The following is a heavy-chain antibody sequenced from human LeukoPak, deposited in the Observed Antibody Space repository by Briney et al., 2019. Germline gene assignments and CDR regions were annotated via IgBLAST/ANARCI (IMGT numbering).Heavy chain of an antibody. J-gene: IGHJ4*02. V-gene: IGHV3-9*01. CDR1: GFTFDDYA. D-gene: IGHD6-13*01. Sequence: LTGGSLRLSCAASGFTFDDYAMHWVRQAPGKGLEWVSTISWNSGSVGYADSVKGRFTISRDNAKNSLYLQMNGLRAEDTAFYYCARDIEDGTGIAAAGDYWGQGTLVTVSS. CDR3: ARDIEDGTGIAAAGDY. CDR2: ISWNSGSV.